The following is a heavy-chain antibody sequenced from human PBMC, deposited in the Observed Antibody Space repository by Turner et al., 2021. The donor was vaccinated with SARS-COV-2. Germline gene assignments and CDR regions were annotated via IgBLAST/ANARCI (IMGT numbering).Heavy chain of an antibody. CDR2: ISYDGSNK. CDR1: GFTFSNYA. D-gene: IGHD2-21*02. J-gene: IGHJ4*02. Sequence: QVQLVESGGGVVQPGRSLRLSCAASGFTFSNYAMHWVRQAPGKGLEWVAVISYDGSNKYYADSVKGRFTISRDNSKNTLYLQMNSLRAEDTGVYYCAREPPFCGGDCYFDYWGQGTLVTVSS. CDR3: AREPPFCGGDCYFDY. V-gene: IGHV3-30-3*01.